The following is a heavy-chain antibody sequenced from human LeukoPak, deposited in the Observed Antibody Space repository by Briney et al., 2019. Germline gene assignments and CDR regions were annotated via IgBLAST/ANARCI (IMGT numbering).Heavy chain of an antibody. V-gene: IGHV4-34*01. CDR1: GGSFSGYY. D-gene: IGHD2-2*01. J-gene: IGHJ4*02. CDR3: ARSFTSRGGDFDY. Sequence: PSETLSLTCAVYGGSFSGYYWTWLRQPPGKGVEWIGEMNHSGSTNYNPSLKSRVTISVDTSKNQFSLKLSSVTAADTAVYYCARSFTSRGGDFDYWGQGTVVTVSS. CDR2: MNHSGST.